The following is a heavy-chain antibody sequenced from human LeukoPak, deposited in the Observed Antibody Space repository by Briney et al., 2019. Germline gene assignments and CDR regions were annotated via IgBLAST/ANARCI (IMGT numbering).Heavy chain of an antibody. D-gene: IGHD1-26*01. CDR3: ARGYQIRWHYSDFDY. J-gene: IGHJ4*02. V-gene: IGHV1-24*01. Sequence: GASVKVSCKVSGYTLTELSMHWVRQAPGKGLEWMGGFDPEDGETIYAQKFQGRVTMTEDTSTDTAYMELSSLRSEDTAVYYCARGYQIRWHYSDFDYWGQGTLVTVSS. CDR2: FDPEDGET. CDR1: GYTLTELS.